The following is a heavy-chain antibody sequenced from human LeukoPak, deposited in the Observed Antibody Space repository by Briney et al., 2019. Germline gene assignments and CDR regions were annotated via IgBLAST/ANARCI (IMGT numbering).Heavy chain of an antibody. V-gene: IGHV3-53*01. CDR2: IYRGGST. CDR3: ARDQVGAFDC. CDR1: GFTVNSNY. D-gene: IGHD1-26*01. J-gene: IGHJ4*02. Sequence: GGSLRLSCAASGFTVNSNYMSWVRQAPGKGLEWDSVIYRGGSTYYPDSVKGLLPIARDNSKNTLYLQMNSLRAEDTAVYYCARDQVGAFDCWGQGSLVTVSS.